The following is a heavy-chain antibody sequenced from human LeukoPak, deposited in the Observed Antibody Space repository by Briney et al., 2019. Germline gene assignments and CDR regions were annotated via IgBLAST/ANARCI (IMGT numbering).Heavy chain of an antibody. V-gene: IGHV3-23*01. CDR3: ARDGYDSSGYYTNDY. Sequence: PGGSLRLSCAASGFTFSSYGMSWVRQAPGKGLEWVSAISGSGGNTYYADSVKGRFTISRDNSKNTLYLQMNSLRAEDTAEYYCARDGYDSSGYYTNDYWGQGTLVTVSS. J-gene: IGHJ4*02. CDR1: GFTFSSYG. D-gene: IGHD3-22*01. CDR2: ISGSGGNT.